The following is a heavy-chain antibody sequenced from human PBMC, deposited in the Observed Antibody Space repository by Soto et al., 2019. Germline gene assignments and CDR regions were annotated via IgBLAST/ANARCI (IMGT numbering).Heavy chain of an antibody. CDR3: ARARAPGTTYLPYYYGMDV. Sequence: ASVKVSCKASGYTFTSYGISWVRQAPGQGLEWMGWISAYNGNTNYAQKLQGRVTMTTDTSTSTAYMELRSLRSDDTAVYYCARARAPGTTYLPYYYGMDVWGQGTTVTVSS. V-gene: IGHV1-18*01. D-gene: IGHD1-7*01. CDR1: GYTFTSYG. CDR2: ISAYNGNT. J-gene: IGHJ6*02.